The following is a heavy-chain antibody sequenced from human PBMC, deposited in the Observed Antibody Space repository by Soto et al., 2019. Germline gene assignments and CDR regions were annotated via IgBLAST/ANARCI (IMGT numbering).Heavy chain of an antibody. CDR3: ARDKRDLRFLEWSYYFYY. CDR1: GFTFSNYA. V-gene: IGHV3-30-3*01. J-gene: IGHJ4*02. Sequence: QVQLVESGGGVVQPGRSLRLSCAPSGFTFSNYAMHWVRQAPGKGLEWVAVISYDGSNKYYADSVKGRFTISRDNSKNTPYLQTNSLRAEDTAVYYCARDKRDLRFLEWSYYFYYWGQGTLVTVSS. CDR2: ISYDGSNK. D-gene: IGHD3-3*01.